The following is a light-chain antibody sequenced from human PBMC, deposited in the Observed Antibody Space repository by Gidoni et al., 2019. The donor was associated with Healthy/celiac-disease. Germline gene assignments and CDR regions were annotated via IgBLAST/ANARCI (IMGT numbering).Light chain of an antibody. V-gene: IGKV1-39*01. J-gene: IGKJ1*01. Sequence: DIQMTQSPSSLSASVGYRVTITCRASQSISSSLNWYQQKPGKAPKLLIYAASSLQSGVPSRFSGSGSGTDFTLTISSLQPEDFATYYCQQSYSTLSWTFGQGTKVEIK. CDR2: AAS. CDR3: QQSYSTLSWT. CDR1: QSISSS.